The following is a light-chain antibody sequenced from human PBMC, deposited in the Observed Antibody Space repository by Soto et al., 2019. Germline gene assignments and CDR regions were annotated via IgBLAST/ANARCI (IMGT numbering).Light chain of an antibody. J-gene: IGLJ2*01. CDR3: TSYGGSNNVI. V-gene: IGLV2-8*01. CDR1: SSDVGGYNY. Sequence: QSALTQPPSASGSPGQSVTISCIGTSSDVGGYNYVSWYQQHPGRAPKVLIYDVSQRPSGVPDRFSGSKSGNTASLTVSGLQAEDEADYYCTSYGGSNNVIFGGGTKVTVL. CDR2: DVS.